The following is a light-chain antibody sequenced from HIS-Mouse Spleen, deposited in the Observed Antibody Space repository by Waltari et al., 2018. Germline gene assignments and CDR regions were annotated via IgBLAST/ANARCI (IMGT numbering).Light chain of an antibody. J-gene: IGLJ3*02. CDR1: SSNIGSNY. CDR2: RNN. Sequence: QSVLTQPPSASGTPGQRVPISCSGSSSNIGSNYVYWYQQLPGTAPKLLIYRNNQRPSCVPDRFSGSKSGTSASLAISGLRSEDEADYYCAAWDDSLSGPVFGGGTKLTVL. V-gene: IGLV1-47*01. CDR3: AAWDDSLSGPV.